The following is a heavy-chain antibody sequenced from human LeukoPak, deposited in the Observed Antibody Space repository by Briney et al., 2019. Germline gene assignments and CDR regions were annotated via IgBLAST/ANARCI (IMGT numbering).Heavy chain of an antibody. CDR2: INAGNGNT. CDR3: ARSPLGIAVAGHFDY. D-gene: IGHD6-19*01. V-gene: IGHV1-3*03. CDR1: GYTFTSYA. Sequence: VASVKVSCKASGYTFTSYAMHWVRQAPGQRLEWMGWINAGNGNTKYSQEFQGRVTITRDTSASTAYMELSSLRSEDMAVYYCARSPLGIAVAGHFDYWGQGTLVTVSS. J-gene: IGHJ4*02.